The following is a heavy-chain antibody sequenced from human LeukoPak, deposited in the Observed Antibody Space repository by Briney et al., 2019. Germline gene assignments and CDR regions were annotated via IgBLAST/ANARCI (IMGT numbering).Heavy chain of an antibody. J-gene: IGHJ4*02. V-gene: IGHV3-23*01. CDR2: ISGSGGST. Sequence: GGSLRRFGAASGFTFCSYAMSWVRQAPGKGLEGFSAISGSGGSTYYADSGKGRFTISRGNSKNTLYLQMNSLRDKATAVYYCAKREASGWYDYWGRGTLVTVSS. CDR3: AKREASGWYDY. D-gene: IGHD6-19*01. CDR1: GFTFCSYA.